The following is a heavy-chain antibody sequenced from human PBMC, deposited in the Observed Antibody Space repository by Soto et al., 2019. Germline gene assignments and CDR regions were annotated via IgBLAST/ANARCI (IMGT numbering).Heavy chain of an antibody. D-gene: IGHD4-17*01. CDR2: INHSGST. Sequence: SETLSLTCAVYGGSFSGYYWSWIRQPPGKGLEWIGEINHSGSTNYNPSLKSRVTISVGTSKNQFSLKLSSVTAADTAVYYCARGLYGDLYYFDYWGQGTLVTVSS. V-gene: IGHV4-34*01. CDR3: ARGLYGDLYYFDY. J-gene: IGHJ4*02. CDR1: GGSFSGYY.